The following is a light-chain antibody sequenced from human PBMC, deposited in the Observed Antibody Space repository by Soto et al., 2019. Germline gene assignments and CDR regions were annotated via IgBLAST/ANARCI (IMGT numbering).Light chain of an antibody. CDR2: GAS. Sequence: EIVLTQSPGTLSLSPGERATLSCMASQSVSSSYLAWYQQKPGQAPRLLIYGASSRATGIPDRFSGSGSGTDFTLTISRLEPEDFAVYYCQQYSSSPPVTFGQGTKVDIK. CDR3: QQYSSSPPVT. J-gene: IGKJ1*01. CDR1: QSVSSSY. V-gene: IGKV3-20*01.